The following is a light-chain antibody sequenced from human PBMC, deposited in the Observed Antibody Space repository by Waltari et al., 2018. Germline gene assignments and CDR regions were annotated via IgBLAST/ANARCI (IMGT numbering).Light chain of an antibody. CDR2: EDT. CDR1: DLPRKY. V-gene: IGLV3-10*01. CDR3: YSSDSTGLRV. Sequence: SYELTQPPSVSVSPGQAARITCSGHDLPRKYVCWFQQNSGQAPRLVIDEDTKRPSGIPEGCSGSSSGTVATLTISGAQVDDEADYYCYSSDSTGLRVFGGGTTVVVL. J-gene: IGLJ1*01.